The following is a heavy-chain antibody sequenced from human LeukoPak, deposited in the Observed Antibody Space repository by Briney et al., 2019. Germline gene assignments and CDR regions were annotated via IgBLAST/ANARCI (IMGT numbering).Heavy chain of an antibody. V-gene: IGHV3-30*18. D-gene: IGHD4-17*01. CDR1: GFTFSSYG. Sequence: GRSLILSCAASGFTFSSYGMHWVRQAPGKGLEWVAVISYDGSNKYYADSVKGRFTISRDNSKNTLYLQMNSLRAEDTAVYYCAKDSVAGTVTTSHFDYWGQGTLVTVSS. CDR3: AKDSVAGTVTTSHFDY. J-gene: IGHJ4*02. CDR2: ISYDGSNK.